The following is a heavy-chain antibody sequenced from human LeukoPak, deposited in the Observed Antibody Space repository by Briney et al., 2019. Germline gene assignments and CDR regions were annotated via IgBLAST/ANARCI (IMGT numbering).Heavy chain of an antibody. CDR1: GVAISRGSYA. Sequence: SETLSLACAVSGVAISRGSYAWNRIRQPPGKGLVWIAYIYHSGTTYYNPSLKSRATISVDTSKNQFSLKLSSVTAADTAVYYCARDLGGYDYNWFDPWGQGTLVTVSS. V-gene: IGHV4-30-4*07. CDR3: ARDLGGYDYNWFDP. J-gene: IGHJ5*02. CDR2: IYHSGTT. D-gene: IGHD5-12*01.